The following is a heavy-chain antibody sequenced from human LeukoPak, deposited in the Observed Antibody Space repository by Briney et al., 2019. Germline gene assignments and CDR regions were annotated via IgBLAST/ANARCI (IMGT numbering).Heavy chain of an antibody. Sequence: GSLRLSCAASGFTFSTYWMHWVRQPPGKGLEWIGEIYYSGRSSYNPSLKSRVTMSVDKSKNQFSLTLNSVTAADTAVYYCARGGYWAFDYWGQGALVIVSS. J-gene: IGHJ4*02. CDR2: IYYSGRS. D-gene: IGHD2-8*02. V-gene: IGHV4-4*02. CDR3: ARGGYWAFDY. CDR1: GFTFSTYW.